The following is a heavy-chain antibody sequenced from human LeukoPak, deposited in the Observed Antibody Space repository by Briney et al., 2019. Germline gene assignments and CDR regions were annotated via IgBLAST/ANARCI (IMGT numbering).Heavy chain of an antibody. V-gene: IGHV1-2*02. Sequence: ASVKISCKASGFTFTGYYIHWVQQAPGQGLEWMGYINPHSGGTNSPQKFQGRVTMTTDTSISAAYMGLSSLISDDTAMYYCVREGNELLSKNFDYWGLGTLVTVSS. CDR2: INPHSGGT. CDR1: GFTFTGYY. D-gene: IGHD2-21*02. J-gene: IGHJ4*02. CDR3: VREGNELLSKNFDY.